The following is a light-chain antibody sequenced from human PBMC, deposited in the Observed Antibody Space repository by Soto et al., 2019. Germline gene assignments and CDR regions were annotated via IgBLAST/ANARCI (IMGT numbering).Light chain of an antibody. CDR2: KVS. CDR3: MQGAHWPLT. CDR1: QSPVSSDGNTY. J-gene: IGKJ4*01. Sequence: DVVMTQSPLSLPATLGQPASISCRSSQSPVSSDGNTYLNWLQQRPGHSPRRLIYKVSNRDCGVLHRFSGSGARNRFTLKISRVEAEDVGIYYCMQGAHWPLTFGGGTKVEIK. V-gene: IGKV2-30*01.